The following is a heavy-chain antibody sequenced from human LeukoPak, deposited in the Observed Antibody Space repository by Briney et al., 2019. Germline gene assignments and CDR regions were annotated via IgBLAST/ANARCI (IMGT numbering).Heavy chain of an antibody. V-gene: IGHV3-48*01. D-gene: IGHD3-3*01. J-gene: IGHJ4*02. CDR1: GFTFSSYS. CDR2: ISSSSSTI. Sequence: GGSLRLSWAASGFTFSSYSMNWVRQAPGKGMEWVSYISSSSSTIYYADSVKGRFTISRDNAKNSLYLQMNSLRAEDTAVYFCARSRYDVVYFDYWGQGTLVTVSS. CDR3: ARSRYDVVYFDY.